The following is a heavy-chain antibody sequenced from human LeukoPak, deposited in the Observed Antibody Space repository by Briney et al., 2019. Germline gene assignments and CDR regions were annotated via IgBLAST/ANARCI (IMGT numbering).Heavy chain of an antibody. V-gene: IGHV3-23*01. Sequence: GGSLRLSCAASGFSFNSYVMSWVRQAPGKGLEWVSAISGSGGSTYYADSVKGRFTISRDNSKNTLYLQMNSLRAEDTAVYYCAKDQDYYDSSGYYYWGQGTLVTVSS. D-gene: IGHD3-22*01. CDR2: ISGSGGST. J-gene: IGHJ4*02. CDR1: GFSFNSYV. CDR3: AKDQDYYDSSGYYY.